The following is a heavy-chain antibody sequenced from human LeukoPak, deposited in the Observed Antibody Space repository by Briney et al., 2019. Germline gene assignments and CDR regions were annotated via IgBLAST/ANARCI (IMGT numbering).Heavy chain of an antibody. Sequence: SETLSLTCAVYGGSFSGYYWSWIRQPAGKGLEWIGRIYTSGSTNYNPSLKSRVTMSVDTSKNQFSLKLSSVTAADTAVYYCAREFNVWGKGTTVTISS. CDR3: AREFNV. CDR2: IYTSGST. J-gene: IGHJ6*04. CDR1: GGSFSGYY. V-gene: IGHV4-4*07.